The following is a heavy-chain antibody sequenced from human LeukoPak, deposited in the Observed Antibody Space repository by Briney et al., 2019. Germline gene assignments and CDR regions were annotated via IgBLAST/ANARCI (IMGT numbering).Heavy chain of an antibody. J-gene: IGHJ4*02. Sequence: PGGSLRLSCAASGFTFSIHWMTWVRQAPGKGLDWIGEISHGGSTKYNPSLKNRATISKDNSKNQFSLKLNSVTAADTAVYFCTRSPGWWSLGYWGQGALVTVSS. D-gene: IGHD2-8*02. V-gene: IGHV4-4*01. CDR3: TRSPGWWSLGY. CDR1: GFTFSIHW. CDR2: ISHGGST.